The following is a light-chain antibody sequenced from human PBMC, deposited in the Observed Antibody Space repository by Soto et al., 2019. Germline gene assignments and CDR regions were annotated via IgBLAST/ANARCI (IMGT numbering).Light chain of an antibody. CDR3: AAWDDSLNGPNYV. CDR2: SNN. Sequence: QSVLTQPPSASGTPGQRVTISCSGSSSNIGSNTVNWYQQLPGTAPKLLIYSNNQRPSGVPDRFSGSKSGTSASLAISGLQSEDEAYYYCAAWDDSLNGPNYVFGTGTKLTVL. J-gene: IGLJ1*01. V-gene: IGLV1-44*01. CDR1: SSNIGSNT.